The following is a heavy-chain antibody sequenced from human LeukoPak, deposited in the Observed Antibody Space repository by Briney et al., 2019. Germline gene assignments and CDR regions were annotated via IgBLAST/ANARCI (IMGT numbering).Heavy chain of an antibody. CDR2: INHSGST. V-gene: IGHV4-34*01. CDR3: ARGGLIDIVVVPAAIEAFDY. J-gene: IGHJ4*02. CDR1: GGSFSGYY. D-gene: IGHD2-2*01. Sequence: PSETLSLTCAVYGGSFSGYYWSWIRQPPGKGLEWIGEINHSGSTNYNPSLKSRVTISVDTSKNQFSLKLSSVTAADTAVYYCARGGLIDIVVVPAAIEAFDYWGQGTLVTVSS.